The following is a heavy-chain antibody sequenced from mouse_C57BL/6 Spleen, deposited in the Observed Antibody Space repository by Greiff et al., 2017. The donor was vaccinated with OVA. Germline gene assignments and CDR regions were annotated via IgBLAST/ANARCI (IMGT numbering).Heavy chain of an antibody. CDR3: ARSNYFDY. Sequence: VKLMESGAELVRPGASVKLSCKASGYTFTDYYINWVKQRPGQGLEWIARIYPGSGNTYYNEKFKGKATLTAEKSSSTAYMQLSSLTSEDSAVYFCARSNYFDYWGQGTTLTVSS. V-gene: IGHV1-76*01. CDR2: IYPGSGNT. J-gene: IGHJ2*01. CDR1: GYTFTDYY.